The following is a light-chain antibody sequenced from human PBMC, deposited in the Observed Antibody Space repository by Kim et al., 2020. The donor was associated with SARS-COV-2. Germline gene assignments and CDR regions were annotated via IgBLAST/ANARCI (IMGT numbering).Light chain of an antibody. CDR3: CSYAGSSTSVV. CDR1: SSDVGGYNL. J-gene: IGLJ2*01. V-gene: IGLV2-23*02. CDR2: EVI. Sequence: QAIHLSYTGTSSDVGGYNLVSWYQQHPGKAPKLMIYEVIKRPSGVSNRFSGSKSGNTASLTISGLQAEDEADYYCCSYAGSSTSVVFGGGTQLTVL.